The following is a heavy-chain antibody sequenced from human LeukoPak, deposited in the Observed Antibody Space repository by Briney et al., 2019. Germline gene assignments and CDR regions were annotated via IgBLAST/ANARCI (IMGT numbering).Heavy chain of an antibody. Sequence: GESMKISCKGSGYNFTTYWIGCVRQMRGQALEWMGIIYPGDPDTRYSPSFQGQVTISADQSISTAYLQWSSLKASDTAMYYFAGRDRSGWYEDYWGEGTLVSVSS. CDR2: IYPGDPDT. J-gene: IGHJ4*02. D-gene: IGHD6-19*01. CDR3: AGRDRSGWYEDY. V-gene: IGHV5-51*01. CDR1: GYNFTTYW.